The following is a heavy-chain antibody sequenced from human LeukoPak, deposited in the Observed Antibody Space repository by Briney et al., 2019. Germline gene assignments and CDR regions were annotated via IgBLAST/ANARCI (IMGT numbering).Heavy chain of an antibody. V-gene: IGHV3-48*02. Sequence: GGALRLSCAAPGFPFSTYSMSLVRQAPGEGLEWVSYISSGSSSIYYADSVKGRFTISRDNAMNSLFLQMNSLRDEDTAVYYCARDGELLDYWGQGTLVTVSS. CDR3: ARDGELLDY. CDR1: GFPFSTYS. J-gene: IGHJ4*02. CDR2: ISSGSSSI. D-gene: IGHD3-10*01.